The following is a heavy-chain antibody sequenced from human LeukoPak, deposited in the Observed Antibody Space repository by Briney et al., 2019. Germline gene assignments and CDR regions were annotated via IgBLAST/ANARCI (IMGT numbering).Heavy chain of an antibody. CDR3: ASHIEWYFDY. D-gene: IGHD3-3*01. J-gene: IGHJ4*02. V-gene: IGHV3-66*04. CDR1: GFTFSNYD. Sequence: GGSLRLSCAASGFTFSNYDMSWVRQAPGKGREWVSTVSHDYSTYYADSVKGRFTISRDNSKNTLYLQMNSLRAEDTAVYYCASHIEWYFDYWGQGTLVTVSS. CDR2: VSHDYST.